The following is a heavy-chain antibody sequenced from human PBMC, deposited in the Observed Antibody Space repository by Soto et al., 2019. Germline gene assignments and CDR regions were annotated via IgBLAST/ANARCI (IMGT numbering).Heavy chain of an antibody. V-gene: IGHV4-61*01. Sequence: PSETLSLTCTVSGRSVSRDSNFWSWIRQPPGKGLEWIGYIYYSGPSRYNPSLESRVTISIDSSKNQVSLTLTSVTAADTAVYYCARGYSHYAHWGRGTLVTVSS. D-gene: IGHD4-4*01. CDR2: IYYSGPS. J-gene: IGHJ4*02. CDR1: GRSVSRDSNF. CDR3: ARGYSHYAH.